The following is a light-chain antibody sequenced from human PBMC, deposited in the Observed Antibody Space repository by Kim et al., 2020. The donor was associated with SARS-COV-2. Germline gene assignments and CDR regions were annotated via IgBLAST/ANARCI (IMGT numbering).Light chain of an antibody. J-gene: IGLJ1*01. Sequence: GQSITNSCTGTSRYVGGYNYVSWYQQHPGKAPKLMIYDVSNRPSGVSNRFSGSKSGNTASLTISGLQAEDEADYYCSSYTSSSTYVFGTGTKVTVL. V-gene: IGLV2-14*03. CDR2: DVS. CDR3: SSYTSSSTYV. CDR1: SRYVGGYNY.